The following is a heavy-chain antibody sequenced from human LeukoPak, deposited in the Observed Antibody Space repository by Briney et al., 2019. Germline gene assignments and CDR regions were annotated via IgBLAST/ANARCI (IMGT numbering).Heavy chain of an antibody. D-gene: IGHD4-23*01. V-gene: IGHV4-39*07. CDR2: IYYSGST. J-gene: IGHJ3*02. Sequence: KSSETLSLTCTVSGGSISSSSYYWGWIRQPPGKGLEWIGSIYYSGSTYYNPSLKSRVTISVDTSKNQFSLKLSSVTAADTAVYYCARGSDTATVVTPGAFDIWGQGTMVTVSS. CDR1: GGSISSSSYY. CDR3: ARGSDTATVVTPGAFDI.